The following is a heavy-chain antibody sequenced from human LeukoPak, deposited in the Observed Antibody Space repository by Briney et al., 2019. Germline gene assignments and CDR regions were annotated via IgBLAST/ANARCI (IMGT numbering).Heavy chain of an antibody. V-gene: IGHV1-2*02. CDR1: GYTFTSYG. CDR3: ARALLVGATKNY. Sequence: GASVKVSCKASGYTFTSYGISWVRQAPGQGLEWMGWINPNSGGTNYAQKFQGRVTMTRDTSISTAYMELSRLRSDDTAVYYCARALLVGATKNYWGQGTLVTVSS. J-gene: IGHJ4*02. D-gene: IGHD1-26*01. CDR2: INPNSGGT.